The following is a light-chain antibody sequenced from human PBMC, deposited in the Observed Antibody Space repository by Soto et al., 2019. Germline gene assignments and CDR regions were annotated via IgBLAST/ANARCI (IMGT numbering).Light chain of an antibody. J-gene: IGKJ4*01. V-gene: IGKV3-20*01. CDR3: QQYSSLPPS. CDR2: GAS. Sequence: EIVLTQSPGTLSLSPGERATLSCRASQSVSSRSLAWYQQKPGQAPRHLIYGASTRITGIPDRFSGSASGTDLTLPISKLEAEDFAVYDCQQYSSLPPSFGGGTKVEIK. CDR1: QSVSSRS.